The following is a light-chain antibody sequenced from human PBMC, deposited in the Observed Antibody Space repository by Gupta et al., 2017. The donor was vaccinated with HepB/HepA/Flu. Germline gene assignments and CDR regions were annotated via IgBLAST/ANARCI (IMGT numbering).Light chain of an antibody. Sequence: QSALTQPPSASGSPGQSVTISCTGTSGDVASYNYVSWYQQHPGKAPKLIIYEVTKRPSGVPDRFSGSKSGNTASLTVSGLQAEDESDYYCSSYAGSDTVVFGGGMKLTVL. CDR1: SGDVASYNY. CDR3: SSYAGSDTVV. V-gene: IGLV2-8*01. J-gene: IGLJ3*02. CDR2: EVT.